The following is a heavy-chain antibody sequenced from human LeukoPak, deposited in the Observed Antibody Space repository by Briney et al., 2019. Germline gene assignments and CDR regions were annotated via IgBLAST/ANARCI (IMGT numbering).Heavy chain of an antibody. CDR2: INNDGSST. CDR3: AAWGVIDY. D-gene: IGHD3-16*01. J-gene: IGHJ4*02. CDR1: GFTLSSYW. V-gene: IGHV3-74*01. Sequence: GVSLRLSCAASGFTLSSYWMHWVRQVPGKGLVWVSHINNDGSSTTYADSAKGRFTISKDDAKNTLYLQMNSLRAEDTAVYYCAAWGVIDYWGQGTLVTVSS.